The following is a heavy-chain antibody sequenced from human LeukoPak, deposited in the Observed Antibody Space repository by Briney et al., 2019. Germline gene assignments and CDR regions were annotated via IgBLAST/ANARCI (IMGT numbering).Heavy chain of an antibody. Sequence: GSLRLSCAASGFTFSSYSMNWVRQAPGKGLEWVSYINTIASAKTYADSVKGRFTISRDNAKNSLYLQMNSLRAEDTAVYYCARVLGPNWFDPWGQGTLVTVSS. V-gene: IGHV3-48*04. CDR2: INTIASAK. J-gene: IGHJ5*02. CDR3: ARVLGPNWFDP. CDR1: GFTFSSYS.